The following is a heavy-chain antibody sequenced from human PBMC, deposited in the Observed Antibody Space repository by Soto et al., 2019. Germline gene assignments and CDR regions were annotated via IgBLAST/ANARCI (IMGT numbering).Heavy chain of an antibody. CDR3: AVQGQGIFDY. CDR2: IFHDGTA. Sequence: SETLSLTCAVSGVSLTSGNWWTWVRQSPQRGLEYIGEIFHDGTANYYPSFERRVAMSVDTSRNQFSLKLTSVTAADTAVYYCAVQGQGIFDYWSKETLVIVSS. V-gene: IGHV4-4*02. D-gene: IGHD3-3*02. CDR1: GVSLTSGNW. J-gene: IGHJ4*02.